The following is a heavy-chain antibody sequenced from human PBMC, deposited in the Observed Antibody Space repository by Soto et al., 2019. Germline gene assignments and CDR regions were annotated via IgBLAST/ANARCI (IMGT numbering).Heavy chain of an antibody. V-gene: IGHV3-23*01. CDR2: ISGSGGST. CDR3: AKGSGYSSSWPYYYYGMDV. CDR1: GFTFSSYA. D-gene: IGHD6-13*01. Sequence: EVQLLESGGGLVQPGGSRRLSCAASGFTFSSYAMSWVRQAPGKGLEWVSAISGSGGSTYYADSVKGRFTISRDNSKNTLYLQMNSLRAEDTAGYYCAKGSGYSSSWPYYYYGMDVWGQGTTVTVSS. J-gene: IGHJ6*02.